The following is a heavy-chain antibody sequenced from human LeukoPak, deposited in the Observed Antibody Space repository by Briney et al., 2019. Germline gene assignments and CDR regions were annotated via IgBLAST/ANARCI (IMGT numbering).Heavy chain of an antibody. V-gene: IGHV3-23*01. D-gene: IGHD4-17*01. Sequence: PGGSLRLSCAASGFTFSSYAMSWVRQAPGKGLEWVSAISGSGGSTYYADSVKGRFTISRDNSKNTLYLQMNSLRAEDTAVYYCARPLTVTTRYFDLWGRGTLVTVSS. CDR2: ISGSGGST. J-gene: IGHJ2*01. CDR3: ARPLTVTTRYFDL. CDR1: GFTFSSYA.